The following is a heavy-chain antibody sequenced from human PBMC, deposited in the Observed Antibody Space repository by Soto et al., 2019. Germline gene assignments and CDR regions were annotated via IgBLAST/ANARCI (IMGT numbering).Heavy chain of an antibody. J-gene: IGHJ5*02. CDR2: IYYSGST. CDR3: ARVNIWVVVPAAIPVYWFDP. CDR1: GGSLSSGGYY. D-gene: IGHD2-2*02. V-gene: IGHV4-31*11. Sequence: TQSLTCAVSGGSLSSGGYYWSWIRQHPGKGLEWIGYIYYSGSTYYNPSLKSRVTISVDTSKNQFSLKLSSVTAADTAVYYCARVNIWVVVPAAIPVYWFDPWGQGTLVTVSS.